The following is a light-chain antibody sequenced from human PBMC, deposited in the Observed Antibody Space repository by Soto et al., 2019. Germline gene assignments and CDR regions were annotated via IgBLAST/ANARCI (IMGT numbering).Light chain of an antibody. V-gene: IGKV1-12*02. CDR2: GAS. CDR3: QQANSFPFT. Sequence: DIQMTQSPSSVSASVGDTVTITCRASQDISNWLAWYQHKPGKAPKFLIYGASSLQSGVPSRFSGSGSGTDFTLTISSLQPEDFATYFCQQANSFPFTFGPGNKVDIK. J-gene: IGKJ3*01. CDR1: QDISNW.